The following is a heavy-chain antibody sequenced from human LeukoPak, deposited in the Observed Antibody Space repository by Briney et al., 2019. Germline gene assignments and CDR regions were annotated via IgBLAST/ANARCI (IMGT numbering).Heavy chain of an antibody. Sequence: ASVKVSSQASGYTFTSYGISWVRQAPRQGLEWMGWISAYNGNTNYAQKLQGRVTMTTDTSTSTAYMELRSLRSDDTAVYYCARARGRSLITTIDYWGQGTLVTVSS. V-gene: IGHV1-18*01. J-gene: IGHJ4*02. D-gene: IGHD3-22*01. CDR2: ISAYNGNT. CDR1: GYTFTSYG. CDR3: ARARGRSLITTIDY.